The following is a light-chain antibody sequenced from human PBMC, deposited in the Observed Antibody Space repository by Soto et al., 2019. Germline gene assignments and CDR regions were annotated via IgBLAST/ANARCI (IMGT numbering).Light chain of an antibody. CDR3: QQSYYNPT. V-gene: IGKV1-39*01. CDR2: DAS. Sequence: DIQMTQSPSSLSASVGDRVTITCRASQSVSNYLHWYQQKPGKAPNLLIYDASTLESGVPSRFSGSGSGTDFTLTISSLQREDFATYYCQQSYYNPTFGQGTKV. J-gene: IGKJ1*01. CDR1: QSVSNY.